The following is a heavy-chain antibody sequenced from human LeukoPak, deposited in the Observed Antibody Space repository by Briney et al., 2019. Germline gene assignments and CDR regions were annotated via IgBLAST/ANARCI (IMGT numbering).Heavy chain of an antibody. D-gene: IGHD1-26*01. J-gene: IGHJ3*02. CDR3: ARSAGGGQSYAFDI. CDR2: ISSSSSTI. V-gene: IGHV3-48*01. Sequence: GGSLRLSCAASGFTFSSYSMNWVRQAPGKGLEWVSYISSSSSTIYYADSVKGRFTISRDNAKNSLYLQMNSLRAEDTAVYYCARSAGGGQSYAFDIWGQGTMVTVSS. CDR1: GFTFSSYS.